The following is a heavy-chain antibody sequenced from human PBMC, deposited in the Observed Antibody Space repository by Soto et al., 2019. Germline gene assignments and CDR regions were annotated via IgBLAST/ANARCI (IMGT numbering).Heavy chain of an antibody. CDR3: AIRNLRIQLWLRPKTPFDY. D-gene: IGHD5-18*01. V-gene: IGHV4-39*01. Sequence: QLQLQESGPGLVKPSETLSLTCTVSGGSISSSSYYWGWIRQPPGKGLEWIGSIYYSGSTYYNPSLKSRVTISVDTSKNQFSLKLSSVTAADTAVYYCAIRNLRIQLWLRPKTPFDYWGQGTLVTVSS. CDR2: IYYSGST. J-gene: IGHJ4*02. CDR1: GGSISSSSYY.